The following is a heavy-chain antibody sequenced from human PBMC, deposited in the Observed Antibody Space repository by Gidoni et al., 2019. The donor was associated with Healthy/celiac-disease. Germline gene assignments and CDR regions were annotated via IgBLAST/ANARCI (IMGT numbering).Heavy chain of an antibody. V-gene: IGHV3-30*04. CDR1: GFTFSSYA. Sequence: QVQLVESGGGVVQPGRSLRLSCAASGFTFSSYAMHWVRQAPGKGLEWVAVISYDGSNKYYADSVKGRFTISRDNSKNTLYLQMNSLRAEDTAVYYCARGEDGDSSGYYYQAFGYWGQGTLVTVSS. CDR3: ARGEDGDSSGYYYQAFGY. CDR2: ISYDGSNK. J-gene: IGHJ4*02. D-gene: IGHD3-22*01.